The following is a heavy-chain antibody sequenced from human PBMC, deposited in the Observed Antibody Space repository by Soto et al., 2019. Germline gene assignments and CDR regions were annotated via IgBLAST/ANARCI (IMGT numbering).Heavy chain of an antibody. Sequence: GGSLRLSCAASGFTFSNYSMSWFGQAPGRRLEWVSGISGSAASTYYADSVKGRFTISRDNSKNTLYLQMNSLRAEDTAVYYCAKDRVTTSGWFDPWGQGTLVTVSS. J-gene: IGHJ5*02. D-gene: IGHD4-17*01. V-gene: IGHV3-23*01. CDR1: GFTFSNYS. CDR3: AKDRVTTSGWFDP. CDR2: ISGSAAST.